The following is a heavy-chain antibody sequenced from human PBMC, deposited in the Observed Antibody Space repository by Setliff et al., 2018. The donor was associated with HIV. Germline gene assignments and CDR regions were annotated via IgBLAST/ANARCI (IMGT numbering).Heavy chain of an antibody. Sequence: ASVKVSCKASGYTFTNYDINWVRQATGQGLEWMGWMSPKSGNTGYAQKFQGRVTMTRNTSISTVYIELRSLRSEDTAVYYCARSRPQISIFGLVQDYWGQGTLVTVSS. J-gene: IGHJ4*02. V-gene: IGHV1-8*02. D-gene: IGHD3-3*01. CDR1: GYTFTNYD. CDR2: MSPKSGNT. CDR3: ARSRPQISIFGLVQDY.